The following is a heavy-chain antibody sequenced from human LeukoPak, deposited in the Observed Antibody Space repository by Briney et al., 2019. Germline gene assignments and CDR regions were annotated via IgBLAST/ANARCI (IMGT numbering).Heavy chain of an antibody. V-gene: IGHV4-59*01. J-gene: IGHJ5*02. CDR2: IYYSGST. CDR3: ARFTPQGYGWGGYNRFDP. Sequence: SETLSLTCTVSGGSISSYYWNWIRQPPGKGLEWIEYIYYSGSTNYNPSLKSRVTISLDTSKNQFSLNLTSVTAADTAVYYCARFTPQGYGWGGYNRFDPWGQGTLVTVSS. CDR1: GGSISSYY. D-gene: IGHD3-16*01.